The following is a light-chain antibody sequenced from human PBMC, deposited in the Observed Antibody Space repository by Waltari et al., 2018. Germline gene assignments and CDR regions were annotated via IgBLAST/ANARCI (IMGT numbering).Light chain of an antibody. CDR2: GAS. Sequence: EIVLTQSPVTLSLSPGERATLSCMASQSVSSSYLAWYQQKPGQAPRLLIYGASTRATGIPARFSGSGSGTDFTLTISSLQAEDVAVYYCHQYYTTPRTFGQGTKVEIK. CDR3: HQYYTTPRT. V-gene: IGKV3D-7*01. J-gene: IGKJ1*01. CDR1: QSVSSSY.